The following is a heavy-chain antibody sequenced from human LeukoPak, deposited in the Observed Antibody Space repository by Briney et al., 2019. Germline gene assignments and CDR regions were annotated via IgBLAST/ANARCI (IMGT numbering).Heavy chain of an antibody. D-gene: IGHD6-6*01. V-gene: IGHV1-69*04. CDR2: IIPILGIA. CDR3: ARPLIPPEKYSSSEDLQH. Sequence: SVKASCKASGGTFSSYAISWVRQAPGQGLEWMGRIIPILGIANYAQKFQGRVTITADKSTSTAYMELSSLRSEDTAVYYCARPLIPPEKYSSSEDLQHWGQGTLVTVSS. J-gene: IGHJ1*01. CDR1: GGTFSSYA.